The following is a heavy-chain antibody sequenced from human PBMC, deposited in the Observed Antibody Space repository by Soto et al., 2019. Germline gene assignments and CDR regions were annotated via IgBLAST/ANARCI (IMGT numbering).Heavy chain of an antibody. CDR3: ARDSVVVVPAAPNYYYYGMDV. J-gene: IGHJ6*02. CDR2: TYYRSKWYN. V-gene: IGHV6-1*01. CDR1: GDSVSSNSAA. Sequence: PSQTLSLTCAISGDSVSSNSAAWNWIRQSPSRGLEWLGRTYYRSKWYNDYAVSVKSRITINPDTSKNQFSLQLNSVTPEDTAVYYCARDSVVVVPAAPNYYYYGMDVWGQGTTVTVSS. D-gene: IGHD2-2*01.